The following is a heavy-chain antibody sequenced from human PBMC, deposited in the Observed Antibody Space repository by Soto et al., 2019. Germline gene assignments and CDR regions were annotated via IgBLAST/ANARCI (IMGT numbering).Heavy chain of an antibody. Sequence: ASVKVSCKASGGTFSSYAISWVRQAPGQGLEWMGGIIPIFGTANYAQKFQGRVTITADESTSTAYMELSSLRSEDTAVYYCARLNSGYELYDYGDYDGAYNWFDPWGQGTLVTVSS. V-gene: IGHV1-69*13. CDR1: GGTFSSYA. CDR3: ARLNSGYELYDYGDYDGAYNWFDP. D-gene: IGHD4-17*01. CDR2: IIPIFGTA. J-gene: IGHJ5*02.